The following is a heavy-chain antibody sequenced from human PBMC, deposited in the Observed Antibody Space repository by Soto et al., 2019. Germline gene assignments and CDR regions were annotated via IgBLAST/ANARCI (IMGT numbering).Heavy chain of an antibody. CDR2: IRSYNNST. J-gene: IGHJ4*02. Sequence: QVQLVQSGAEVKKPGASVKVSCKASGYTFTSYGVNWVRQAPGQGLEWLGWIRSYNNSTNYAQKLQGRVTMTTDTSTNTAYMELRSLRSDDTAVYYCARHGNGDDYLGQGPLVTVSS. CDR3: ARHGNGDDY. CDR1: GYTFTSYG. V-gene: IGHV1-18*01. D-gene: IGHD2-8*01.